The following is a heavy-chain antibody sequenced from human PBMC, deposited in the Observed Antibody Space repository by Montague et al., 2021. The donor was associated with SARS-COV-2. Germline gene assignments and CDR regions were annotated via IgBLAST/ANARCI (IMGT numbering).Heavy chain of an antibody. V-gene: IGHV4-59*01. D-gene: IGHD3-3*01. CDR1: GGSISSYY. CDR2: IDHSGST. CDR3: ASQVPDFWSGIDY. J-gene: IGHJ4*02. Sequence: SETLSLTCTVSGGSISSYYWSWIRQPPGKGLEWIGYIDHSGSTNYNPSLKSRVTISVDTSKNQFSLKPSSVTAADTAVYYCASQVPDFWSGIDYWGQGTLVTVSS.